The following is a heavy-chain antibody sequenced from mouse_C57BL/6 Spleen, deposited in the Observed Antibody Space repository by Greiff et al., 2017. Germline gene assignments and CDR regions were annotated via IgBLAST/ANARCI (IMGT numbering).Heavy chain of an antibody. J-gene: IGHJ1*03. CDR3: ARGGTYDYNHWYFDV. V-gene: IGHV1-80*01. Sequence: VKLQQSGAELVKPGASVKISCKASGYSFSSYWMNWVKQRPGKGLEWIGQIYPGDGDTNYNGKFKGKATLTADKSSSTAYMQLSSLTSEDSAVYFCARGGTYDYNHWYFDVWGTGTTVTVSS. CDR1: GYSFSSYW. D-gene: IGHD2-4*01. CDR2: IYPGDGDT.